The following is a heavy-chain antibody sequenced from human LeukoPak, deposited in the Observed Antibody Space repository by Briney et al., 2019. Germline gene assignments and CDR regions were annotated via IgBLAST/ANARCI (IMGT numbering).Heavy chain of an antibody. CDR1: GGSVSSGSYY. D-gene: IGHD6-13*01. CDR2: IYYRGST. Sequence: SETLSLTCTVSGGSVSSGSYYWSWIRQPPGKGLEWIGYIYYRGSTNYNPSLKSRGTISVDTSKNQFSLKLSSVTAADTAVYYCARDRVAAASLDYWGQGTLVTVSS. CDR3: ARDRVAAASLDY. V-gene: IGHV4-61*01. J-gene: IGHJ4*02.